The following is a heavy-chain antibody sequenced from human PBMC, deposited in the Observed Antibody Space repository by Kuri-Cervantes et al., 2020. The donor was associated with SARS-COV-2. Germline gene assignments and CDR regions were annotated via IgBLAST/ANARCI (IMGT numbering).Heavy chain of an antibody. CDR2: IYYSGST. CDR1: GGSISSSSYY. Sequence: SETLSLTCTVSGGSISSSSYYWSWIRQPPGKGLEWIGYIYYSGSTNYNPSLKSRVTISVDTSKNQFSLKLSSVTAADTAVYYCARIGSYDFWSGYPSRPQYYYYYGMDVWGQGTTVTVSS. V-gene: IGHV4-61*01. J-gene: IGHJ6*02. D-gene: IGHD3-3*01. CDR3: ARIGSYDFWSGYPSRPQYYYYYGMDV.